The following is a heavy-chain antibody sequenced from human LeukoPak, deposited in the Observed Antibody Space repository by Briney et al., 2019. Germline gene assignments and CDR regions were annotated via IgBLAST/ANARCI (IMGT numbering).Heavy chain of an antibody. CDR3: ASLRTDYYDSSGYYYYAFDI. CDR2: IYYSGST. V-gene: IGHV4-39*01. J-gene: IGHJ3*02. Sequence: SETLSLTCTVSGASISSSSYYWGWVRQPPGKGLEWIVSIYYSGSTYYHRARKSRVTISVDTSKNQFSLKLSSVTAADTAVYYCASLRTDYYDSSGYYYYAFDIWGQGTMVTVSS. D-gene: IGHD3-22*01. CDR1: GASISSSSYY.